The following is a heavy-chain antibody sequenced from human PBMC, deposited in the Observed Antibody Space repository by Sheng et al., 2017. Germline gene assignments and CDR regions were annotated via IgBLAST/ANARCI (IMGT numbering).Heavy chain of an antibody. CDR2: ISYDGSNK. V-gene: IGHV3-30*18. CDR1: GFTFSDYG. D-gene: IGHD3-10*01. J-gene: IGHJ4*02. CDR3: AKDGSGSIDY. Sequence: QVQLVESGGGVVQPGRSLRLSCAASGFTFSDYGMHWVRQAPGKGLEWVAVISYDGSNKYYADSVKGRFTISRDNSKNTLYLQMNSLRAEDTAVYYCAKDGSGSIDYWGQGTLVTVSS.